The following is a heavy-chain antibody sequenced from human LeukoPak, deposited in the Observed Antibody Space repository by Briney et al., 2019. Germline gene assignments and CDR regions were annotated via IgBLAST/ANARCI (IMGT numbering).Heavy chain of an antibody. V-gene: IGHV4-4*02. CDR1: GGSINSLDL. CDR3: AGLVGRYSSGLYYYYFDY. D-gene: IGHD3-22*01. J-gene: IGHJ4*02. Sequence: SETLSLTCTVSGGSINSLDLWSWVRQPRGKGLEWFGEMYLSGTTHSNPSVKSRVTISIDKSKNQFFLNLSSVTAADTAVYYCAGLVGRYSSGLYYYYFDYWGQGTLVTVSS. CDR2: MYLSGTT.